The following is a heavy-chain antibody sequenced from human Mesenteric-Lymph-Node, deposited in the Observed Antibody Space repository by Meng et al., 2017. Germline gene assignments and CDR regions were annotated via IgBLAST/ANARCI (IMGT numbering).Heavy chain of an antibody. CDR1: GFTFSSYA. D-gene: IGHD6-19*01. J-gene: IGHJ4*02. Sequence: QGQLVECGGGVVQPGRSLRLSCAASGFTFSSYAMHWVRQAPGKGLEWVAVISYDGSNKYYADSVKGRFTISRDNSKNTLYLQMNSLRAEDTAVYYCVRDPIAVAGTSLDYWGQGTLVTVSS. V-gene: IGHV3-30*01. CDR2: ISYDGSNK. CDR3: VRDPIAVAGTSLDY.